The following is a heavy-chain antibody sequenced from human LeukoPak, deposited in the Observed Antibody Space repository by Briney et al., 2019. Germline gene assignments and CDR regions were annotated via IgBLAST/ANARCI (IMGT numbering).Heavy chain of an antibody. CDR1: GFTFSSYA. D-gene: IGHD6-13*01. Sequence: PGGSLRLSCAASGFTFSSYAMHWVRQAPGKGLEWVAVISYDGSNKYYADSVKGRFTISRDNSKNTLYLQMNSLRAEDTALYYCAKDLFGAAAASYYYGMDVWGQGTTVTVSS. J-gene: IGHJ6*02. CDR2: ISYDGSNK. V-gene: IGHV3-30-3*01. CDR3: AKDLFGAAAASYYYGMDV.